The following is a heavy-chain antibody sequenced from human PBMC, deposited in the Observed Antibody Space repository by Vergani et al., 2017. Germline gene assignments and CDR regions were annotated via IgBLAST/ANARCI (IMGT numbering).Heavy chain of an antibody. CDR1: GFTFSSYG. Sequence: QVQLVESGGGVVQPGRSLRLSCAASGFTFSSYGMHWVRQAPGKGLEWVAVIWYDGSNKYYADSVKGRFTISRDNSKNTLYLQMNSLRAEDTAVYYCASALGYCSSTSCYTLDYWGQGTLVTVSS. V-gene: IGHV3-33*01. CDR2: IWYDGSNK. J-gene: IGHJ4*02. CDR3: ASALGYCSSTSCYTLDY. D-gene: IGHD2-2*02.